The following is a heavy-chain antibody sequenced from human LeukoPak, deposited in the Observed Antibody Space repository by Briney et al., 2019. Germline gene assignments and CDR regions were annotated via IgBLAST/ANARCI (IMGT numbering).Heavy chain of an antibody. J-gene: IGHJ6*02. Sequence: ASVKVSCKASGYTFTSYAMNWVRQAPGQGLEWMGWINTNTGNPTYAQGFTGRFVFSLDTSVSTAYLQISSLKAEDTAVYYCARIFEDSDCTNGVCSYYYYYYGMDVWGQGTTVTVSS. D-gene: IGHD2-8*01. V-gene: IGHV7-4-1*02. CDR1: GYTFTSYA. CDR2: INTNTGNP. CDR3: ARIFEDSDCTNGVCSYYYYYYGMDV.